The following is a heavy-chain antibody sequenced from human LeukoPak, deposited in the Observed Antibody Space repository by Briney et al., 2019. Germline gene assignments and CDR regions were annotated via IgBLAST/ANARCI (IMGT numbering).Heavy chain of an antibody. J-gene: IGHJ5*02. D-gene: IGHD5-12*01. CDR3: ARHRSWIASLDP. V-gene: IGHV4-34*01. CDR1: GGSFSGYY. CDR2: INHSGST. Sequence: PSETLSLTCAVYGGSFSGYYWSWIRQPPGKGLEWIGEINHSGSTNYNPSLKSRVTISVDTSKNQFSLKLSSVTAADTAVYYCARHRSWIASLDPWGQGTLVTVSS.